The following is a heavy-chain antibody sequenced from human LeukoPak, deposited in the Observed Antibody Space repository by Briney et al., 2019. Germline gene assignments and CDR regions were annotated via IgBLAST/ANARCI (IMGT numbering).Heavy chain of an antibody. CDR2: INGYNGNT. D-gene: IGHD5-12*01. CDR1: SYSFNRYG. V-gene: IGHV1-18*01. CDR3: ARSGRGTYYYFDL. Sequence: ASVKVSCKASSYSFNRYGISWVRQAPGQGLEWMGWINGYNGNTNYAQKFLGRVSMTADTSTSTAYMELRSLTSDDTAVYYCARSGRGTYYYFDLWGQGTLVTVSS. J-gene: IGHJ4*02.